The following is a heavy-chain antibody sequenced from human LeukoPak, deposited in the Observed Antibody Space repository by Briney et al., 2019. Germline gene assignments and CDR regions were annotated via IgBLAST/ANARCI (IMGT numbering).Heavy chain of an antibody. CDR2: ISYDGSNK. D-gene: IGHD2-15*01. CDR3: ARAGYCSGGSCWHDAFDI. CDR1: GFTFSSYA. Sequence: GGSLRLSCAASGFTFSSYAMHWVRQAPGKGLEWVAVISYDGSNKYYADSVKGRFTISRDNSKNTLYLQMNSLRAEDTAVYYCARAGYCSGGSCWHDAFDIWGQGTMVTVSS. V-gene: IGHV3-30*04. J-gene: IGHJ3*02.